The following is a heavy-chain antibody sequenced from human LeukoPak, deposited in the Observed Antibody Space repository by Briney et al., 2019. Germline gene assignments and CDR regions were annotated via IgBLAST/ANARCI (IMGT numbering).Heavy chain of an antibody. D-gene: IGHD6-6*01. Sequence: PGRSLRLACAASGFTFSNYGMQWVRQAPGKGLEWVAVISYDASTKYYADSVKGRFTISRDNSKSTLYLQMSSLRADDTAVYYCARGRYSTSPLDYWGQGTLVTVSS. CDR3: ARGRYSTSPLDY. J-gene: IGHJ4*02. CDR2: ISYDASTK. CDR1: GFTFSNYG. V-gene: IGHV3-30*03.